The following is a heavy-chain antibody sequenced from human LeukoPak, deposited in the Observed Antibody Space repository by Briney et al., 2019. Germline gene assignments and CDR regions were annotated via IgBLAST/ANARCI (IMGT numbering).Heavy chain of an antibody. CDR1: GFTSSSYS. Sequence: GGSLRLSCAASGFTSSSYSMNWVRQAPGKGLEWVSYISSSSSTIYYADSVKGRFTISRDNAKNSLYLQMNSLRAEDTAVYYCARVGFDYYYYYMDVWGKGTTVTVSS. CDR2: ISSSSSTI. CDR3: ARVGFDYYYYYMDV. J-gene: IGHJ6*03. V-gene: IGHV3-48*01. D-gene: IGHD3-3*01.